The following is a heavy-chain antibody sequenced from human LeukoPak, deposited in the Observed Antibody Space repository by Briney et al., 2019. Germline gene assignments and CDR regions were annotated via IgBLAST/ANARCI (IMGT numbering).Heavy chain of an antibody. J-gene: IGHJ4*02. CDR3: AKGADGYSYGCRGDY. CDR2: ISGSGGST. D-gene: IGHD5-18*01. Sequence: GGSLRLSCGGSGFXFGSYAMTWVRQAPGKGLEWVAVISGSGGSTYYAGSVQGRFTISRDNFKNTVYLQMNSLRAEDTAVYYCAKGADGYSYGCRGDYWGQGTLVTVSS. V-gene: IGHV3-23*01. CDR1: GFXFGSYA.